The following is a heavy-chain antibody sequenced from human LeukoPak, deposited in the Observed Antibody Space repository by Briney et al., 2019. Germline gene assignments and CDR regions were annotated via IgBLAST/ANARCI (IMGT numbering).Heavy chain of an antibody. V-gene: IGHV1-18*04. CDR2: IGSRSHGGYT. Sequence: GASVKVSCKTSGYTFTGYYMHWVRQAPGQGLEWVGWIGSRSHGGYTNFAQKVKGRVTLTTDTSTNTAYMELRSLTSADTAVYYCARGSGYTSSWHEDYWGQGTLVTVSS. CDR1: GYTFTGYY. CDR3: ARGSGYTSSWHEDY. J-gene: IGHJ4*02. D-gene: IGHD6-13*01.